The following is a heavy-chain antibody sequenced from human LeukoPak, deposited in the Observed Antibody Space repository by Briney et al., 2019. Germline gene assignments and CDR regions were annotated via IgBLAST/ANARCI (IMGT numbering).Heavy chain of an antibody. Sequence: ASVKVSCKATGHTFTTYDISWVRQTTGQGLEWMGWINPDSGMAESAPKLQGRVTMTTDTSTSTAYMELRSLRSDDTAVYYCARDMVRGVNKNWFDPWGQGTLVTVSS. CDR1: GHTFTTYD. V-gene: IGHV1-18*01. CDR2: INPDSGMA. J-gene: IGHJ5*02. D-gene: IGHD3-10*01. CDR3: ARDMVRGVNKNWFDP.